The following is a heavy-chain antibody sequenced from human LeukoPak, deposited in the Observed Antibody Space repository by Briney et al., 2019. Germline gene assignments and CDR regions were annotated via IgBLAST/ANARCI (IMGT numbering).Heavy chain of an antibody. V-gene: IGHV4-4*07. CDR2: IYTSGST. J-gene: IGHJ5*02. CDR1: GGSISSYY. CDR3: ARAVVYYDPLGPPRNWFDP. Sequence: SETLSLTCTVSGGSISSYYWSWIRQPAGKGLEWIGRIYTSGSTNYNPSLKSRVTMSVDTSKNQFSLKLSSVTAADTAVYYCARAVVYYDPLGPPRNWFDPWGQGTLVTVSS. D-gene: IGHD3-3*01.